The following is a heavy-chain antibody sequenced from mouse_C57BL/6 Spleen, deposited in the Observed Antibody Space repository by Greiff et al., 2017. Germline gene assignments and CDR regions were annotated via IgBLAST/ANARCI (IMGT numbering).Heavy chain of an antibody. J-gene: IGHJ4*01. CDR1: GFTFSSYA. CDR3: TRDGSGYAMDY. V-gene: IGHV5-4*01. CDR2: ISDGGSYT. D-gene: IGHD4-1*01. Sequence: EVKLMESGGGLVKPGGSLKLSCAASGFTFSSYAMSWVRQTPEKRLEWVATISDGGSYTYYPDNVKGRFTISRDNAKNNLYLQMSHLKSEDTAMYCCTRDGSGYAMDYWGQGTSVTVSS.